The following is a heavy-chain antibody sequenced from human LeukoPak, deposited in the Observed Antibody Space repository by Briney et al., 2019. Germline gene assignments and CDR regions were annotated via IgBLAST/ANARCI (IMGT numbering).Heavy chain of an antibody. Sequence: GESLQISCKGSGYSFTSYWSGWVRQMAGNGLEWRGIIYPGDSDITYSSSFQGKVTISAHKSISTTYLQSSRLKASDTAMYYCARRLSGSDAFDIWGQGTIVTVSS. CDR1: GYSFTSYW. V-gene: IGHV5-51*01. CDR2: IYPGDSDI. D-gene: IGHD1-1*01. J-gene: IGHJ3*02. CDR3: ARRLSGSDAFDI.